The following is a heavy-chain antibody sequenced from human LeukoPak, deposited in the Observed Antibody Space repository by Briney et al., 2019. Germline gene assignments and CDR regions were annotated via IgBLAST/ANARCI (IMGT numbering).Heavy chain of an antibody. J-gene: IGHJ4*02. V-gene: IGHV1-69*04. CDR2: IIPILGIA. CDR1: VGTFSSYA. D-gene: IGHD2-15*01. Sequence: SVNVSCKASVGTFSSYAISWVRQAPGQGRVCMGRIIPILGIATHTKKFQGRVTITADKSTSTAYMELSSLRSEDTAVYYCAIKGGTNLDYWGQGTLVTVSS. CDR3: AIKGGTNLDY.